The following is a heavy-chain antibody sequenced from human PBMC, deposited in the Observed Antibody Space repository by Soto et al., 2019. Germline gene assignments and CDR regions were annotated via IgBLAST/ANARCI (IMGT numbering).Heavy chain of an antibody. Sequence: QDQLVQSGAEVKKPGASVKVSCKASGYSFTNYGITWVRQAPGQGLEWMGWISAFNGNTHSAQKLQGRVTMTTDASTSKAYPELRSLRSDDTAVYYCARDRGVAPPVAGNTHYYYYMDVWGKGTTVTVSS. J-gene: IGHJ6*03. CDR2: ISAFNGNT. CDR1: GYSFTNYG. V-gene: IGHV1-18*01. CDR3: ARDRGVAPPVAGNTHYYYYMDV. D-gene: IGHD6-19*01.